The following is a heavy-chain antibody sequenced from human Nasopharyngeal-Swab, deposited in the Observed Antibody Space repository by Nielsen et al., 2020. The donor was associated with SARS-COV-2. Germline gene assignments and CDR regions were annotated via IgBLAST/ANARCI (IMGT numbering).Heavy chain of an antibody. Sequence: GESLKISCEASGFSFSSYGMHWVRQAPGKGLEWVTVISSDGSNKYYDDSVKGRFTISRDNSKHTLYLLMSSLRAEDKAVYYCAKDYYDTLAGYYGPDFWGQGTLVTVSS. CDR2: ISSDGSNK. CDR1: GFSFSSYG. CDR3: AKDYYDTLAGYYGPDF. D-gene: IGHD3-9*01. V-gene: IGHV3-30*18. J-gene: IGHJ4*02.